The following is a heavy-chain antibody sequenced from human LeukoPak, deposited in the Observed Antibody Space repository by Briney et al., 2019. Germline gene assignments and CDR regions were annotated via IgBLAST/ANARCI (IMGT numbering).Heavy chain of an antibody. CDR2: INPNSGAT. CDR1: GYIFTGYR. J-gene: IGHJ4*02. CDR3: ARDASFGGNSFSDS. D-gene: IGHD4-23*01. Sequence: ASVKVSCKASGYIFTGYRMHWVRQAPGQGLEWMGWINPNSGATNYAQKFQGRVTMTRGTSISTAYMDLSRLRSDDTAVYYCARDASFGGNSFSDSWGQGTLVTVSS. V-gene: IGHV1-2*02.